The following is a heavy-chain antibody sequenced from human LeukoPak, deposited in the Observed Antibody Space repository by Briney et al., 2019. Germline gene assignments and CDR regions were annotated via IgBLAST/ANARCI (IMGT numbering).Heavy chain of an antibody. D-gene: IGHD6-13*01. CDR2: IYYSGST. CDR3: ARGRVEGRPSSSWLENYYYYYYMDV. Sequence: SETLSLTCTVSGGSISSYYWSWIRQPPGKGLEWIGYIYYSGSTNYNPSLKSRVTISVDTSKNQFSLKLSSVTAADTAVYYCARGRVEGRPSSSWLENYYYYYYMDVWGKGTTVTVSS. CDR1: GGSISSYY. V-gene: IGHV4-59*01. J-gene: IGHJ6*03.